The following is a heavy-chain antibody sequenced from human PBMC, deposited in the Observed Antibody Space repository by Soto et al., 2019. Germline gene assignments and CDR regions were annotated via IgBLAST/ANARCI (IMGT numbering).Heavy chain of an antibody. J-gene: IGHJ4*02. V-gene: IGHV3-7*01. CDR3: ASAIAARPGEYFDY. D-gene: IGHD6-6*01. Sequence: VQLVESGGGLVQPGGSLRLSCAASGFTFSSYWMSWVRQAPGKGLEWVANIKEDGSAEFYVGSVKGRFTISRDNAKNSLYLQMNSLTAEDTAVYYCASAIAARPGEYFDYWGQGTLVTVSS. CDR1: GFTFSSYW. CDR2: IKEDGSAE.